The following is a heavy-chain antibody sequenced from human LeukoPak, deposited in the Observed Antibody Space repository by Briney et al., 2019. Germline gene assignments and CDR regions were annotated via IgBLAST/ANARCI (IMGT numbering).Heavy chain of an antibody. J-gene: IGHJ1*01. Sequence: PSETLSLTCTVSGYSISTGYYWGWIRQPPGKGLEWIGSIYHSGSTYSNPSLKSPVTISVDKSRNQFSLNLSSVTAADTAVYYCARAEVVGAHLRSGYFQHWGQGTLVIVSS. CDR1: GYSISTGYY. D-gene: IGHD1-26*01. CDR2: IYHSGST. CDR3: ARAEVVGAHLRSGYFQH. V-gene: IGHV4-38-2*02.